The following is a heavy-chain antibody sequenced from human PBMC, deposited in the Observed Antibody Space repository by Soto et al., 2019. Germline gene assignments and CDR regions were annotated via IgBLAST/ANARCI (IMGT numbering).Heavy chain of an antibody. J-gene: IGHJ4*02. Sequence: SETLSLTCTVSGGSISSYYWSWIRQPPGKGLEWIGYIYYSGSTNYNPSLKSRVTISVDTSKNQFSLKLSSVTAADTAVYDCARGWELPQFYFWGQGTLVPVAS. CDR3: ARGWELPQFYF. CDR2: IYYSGST. V-gene: IGHV4-59*01. D-gene: IGHD1-26*01. CDR1: GGSISSYY.